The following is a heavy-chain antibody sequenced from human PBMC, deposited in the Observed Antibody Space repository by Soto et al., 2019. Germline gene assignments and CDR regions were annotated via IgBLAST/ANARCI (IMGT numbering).Heavy chain of an antibody. Sequence: EVQLVESRGGMVQPGRSLRLSCAASGFTFDDYAMHWVRQAPGKGLEWVSGISWNSGSIGYADSVKGRFTISRDNAKNSLYLQMNSLSTEDTALYYCAKVRVMDYHHGMDVWGQGTTVTVSS. D-gene: IGHD3-16*01. CDR2: ISWNSGSI. CDR3: AKVRVMDYHHGMDV. V-gene: IGHV3-9*01. CDR1: GFTFDDYA. J-gene: IGHJ6*02.